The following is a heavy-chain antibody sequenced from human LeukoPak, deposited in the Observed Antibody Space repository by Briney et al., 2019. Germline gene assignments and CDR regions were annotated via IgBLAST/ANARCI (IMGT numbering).Heavy chain of an antibody. CDR1: GPTFSSYS. CDR2: ISSSSIYK. CDR3: AREMVTTFAFDI. D-gene: IGHD4-17*01. J-gene: IGHJ3*02. V-gene: IGHV3-21*01. Sequence: GGSLRLSCAASGPTFSSYSMNWVRQAPGRGLEWVSSISSSSIYKYYADSVKGRFTISRDNAKNSLYLQMNSLRAEDTAVYYCAREMVTTFAFDIWGQGTMVTVSS.